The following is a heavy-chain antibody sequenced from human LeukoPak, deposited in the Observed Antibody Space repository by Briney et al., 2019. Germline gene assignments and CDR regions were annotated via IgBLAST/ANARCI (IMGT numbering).Heavy chain of an antibody. D-gene: IGHD1-26*01. V-gene: IGHV1-24*01. CDR1: GYTLTELS. CDR3: ATGHSGSYKAWYYYMDV. J-gene: IGHJ6*03. CDR2: FDPEDGET. Sequence: GASVKVSCKVSGYTLTELSMHWVRQAPGKGLEWMGGFDPEDGETIYAQKFQGRVTMTEDTSTDTAYMELSSLRSEDTAVYYCATGHSGSYKAWYYYMDVWGKGTTVTVSS.